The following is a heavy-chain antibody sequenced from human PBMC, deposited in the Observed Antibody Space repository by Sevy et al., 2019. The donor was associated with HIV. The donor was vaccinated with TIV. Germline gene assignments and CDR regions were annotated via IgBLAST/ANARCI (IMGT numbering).Heavy chain of an antibody. D-gene: IGHD3-22*01. CDR2: IYSGVST. CDR1: GFTVGSNY. CDR3: ARVSVYYYDSRGYYTTGNAFDI. Sequence: GGSLRLSCAASGFTVGSNYMSWVRQAPGKGLEWVSIIYSGVSTSYADSVKGRFTISRDNSKNTLYLQMNSLRAEDTAVYYCARVSVYYYDSRGYYTTGNAFDIWGQGTMVTVSS. V-gene: IGHV3-53*01. J-gene: IGHJ3*02.